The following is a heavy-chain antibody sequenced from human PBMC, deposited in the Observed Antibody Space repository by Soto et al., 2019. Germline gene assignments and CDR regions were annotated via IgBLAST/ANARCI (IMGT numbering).Heavy chain of an antibody. CDR2: ISGSGGST. D-gene: IGHD3-22*01. V-gene: IGHV3-23*01. J-gene: IGHJ5*02. CDR1: GFTFSSYA. CDR3: AKGGGYYDSQRGWFDP. Sequence: EVQLLESGGGLVQPGGSLRLSCAASGFTFSSYAMSWVRQAPGKGLEWVSAISGSGGSTYYADSVKGRFTISRDNSKNTLYLQMNSLRAEDTAVYYCAKGGGYYDSQRGWFDPWGQGTLVTVSS.